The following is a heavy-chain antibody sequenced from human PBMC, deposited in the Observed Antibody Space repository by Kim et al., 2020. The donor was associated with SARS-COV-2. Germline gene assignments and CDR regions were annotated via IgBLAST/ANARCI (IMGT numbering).Heavy chain of an antibody. D-gene: IGHD3-10*01. J-gene: IGHJ5*02. CDR1: GGSISSGGYY. Sequence: SETLSLTCTVSGGSISSGGYYWSWIRQHPGKGLEWIGYIYYSGSTYYNPSLKSRVTISVDTSKNQFSLKLSSVTAADTAVYYCAGGLLLWFGESHQNWCDPGGQGTRGTVSS. CDR3: AGGLLLWFGESHQNWCDP. V-gene: IGHV4-31*03. CDR2: IYYSGST.